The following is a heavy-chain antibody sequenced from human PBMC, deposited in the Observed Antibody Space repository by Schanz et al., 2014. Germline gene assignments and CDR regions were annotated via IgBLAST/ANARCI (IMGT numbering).Heavy chain of an antibody. Sequence: QVQLVESGGGVVQPGRSLRLSCAASGFTFSTYAMHWVRQAPGKGLEWVAYISNDGSSKYYADSVKGRFTISRDNSKKTLYLQMNSLRAEDTAVHFCAKSYDTSGYSGFDYWGQGTLVTVSS. J-gene: IGHJ4*02. CDR1: GFTFSTYA. V-gene: IGHV3-30*07. D-gene: IGHD3-22*01. CDR2: ISNDGSSK. CDR3: AKSYDTSGYSGFDY.